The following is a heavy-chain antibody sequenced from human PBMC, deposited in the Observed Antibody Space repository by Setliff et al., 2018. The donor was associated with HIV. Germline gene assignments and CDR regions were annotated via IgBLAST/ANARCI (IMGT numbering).Heavy chain of an antibody. Sequence: GGSLRLSCAASGFTFSDYYMSWIRQAPGKGLECVSYISFNGNDIHYADSLKGRFTISRDNSKNTLYLQMNSLRAEDTAVYYCAKDHATSSWFTALLDYWGQGALVTVSS. V-gene: IGHV3-11*01. J-gene: IGHJ4*02. D-gene: IGHD6-13*01. CDR2: ISFNGNDI. CDR3: AKDHATSSWFTALLDY. CDR1: GFTFSDYY.